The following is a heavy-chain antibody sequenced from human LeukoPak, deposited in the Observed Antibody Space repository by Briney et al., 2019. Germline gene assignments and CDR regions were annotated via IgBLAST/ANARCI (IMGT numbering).Heavy chain of an antibody. Sequence: PGRSLRLSCAASGFTFSSYAMHWVRQAPGKGLEWVSYISSSSSTIYYADSVKGRFTISRDNAKNSLYLQMNSLRAEDTAVYYCARDNPTYYDFWSGYYLDYWGQGTLVTVSS. CDR1: GFTFSSYA. J-gene: IGHJ4*02. D-gene: IGHD3-3*01. CDR2: ISSSSSTI. CDR3: ARDNPTYYDFWSGYYLDY. V-gene: IGHV3-48*01.